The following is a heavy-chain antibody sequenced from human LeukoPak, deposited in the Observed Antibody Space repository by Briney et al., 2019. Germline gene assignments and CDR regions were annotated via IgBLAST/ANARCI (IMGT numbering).Heavy chain of an antibody. J-gene: IGHJ5*02. V-gene: IGHV4-34*01. Sequence: PSETLSLTCAVYGGSFSGYYWSWIRQPPGKGLEWIEEINHSGSTNYNPSLKSRVTISVDTSKNQFSLKLSSVTAADTAVYYCARAAYPIRFLEWLNWFDPWGQGTLVTVSS. CDR3: ARAAYPIRFLEWLNWFDP. D-gene: IGHD3-3*01. CDR2: INHSGST. CDR1: GGSFSGYY.